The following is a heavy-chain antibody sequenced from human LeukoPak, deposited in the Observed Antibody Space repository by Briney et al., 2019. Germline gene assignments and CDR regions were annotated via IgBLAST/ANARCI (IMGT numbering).Heavy chain of an antibody. CDR1: GYLFSGSW. D-gene: IGHD4-17*01. CDR3: ATIRATVTTGPDY. Sequence: GESLKISFKGSGYLFSGSWIGWVRQMPGKGLEWMGIIYPGDSDTRYSPSFQGQVTISVDKSISTAYLQWNSLKASDTATYLCATIRATVTTGPDYWGQGTLVTVSS. J-gene: IGHJ4*02. V-gene: IGHV5-51*01. CDR2: IYPGDSDT.